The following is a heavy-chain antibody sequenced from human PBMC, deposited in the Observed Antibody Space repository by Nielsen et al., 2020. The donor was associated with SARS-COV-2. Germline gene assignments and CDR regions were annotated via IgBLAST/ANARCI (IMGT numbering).Heavy chain of an antibody. J-gene: IGHJ3*02. V-gene: IGHV5-10-1*01. CDR3: GRHLSVVHKGLEI. D-gene: IGHD1-1*01. CDR1: GYSFTSNW. Sequence: GGSLRLSCKGSGYSFTSNWITWMRQVPGKGLEWVGRIDLSDSYTNYSPSFQGHVTISVDRAISTAFLQWSSLRASDSAMYYCGRHLSVVHKGLEIWGQGTMVTVSS. CDR2: IDLSDSYT.